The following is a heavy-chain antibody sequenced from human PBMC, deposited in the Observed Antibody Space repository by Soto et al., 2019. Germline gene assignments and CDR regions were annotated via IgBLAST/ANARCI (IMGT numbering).Heavy chain of an antibody. J-gene: IGHJ4*02. CDR3: VRDLHEPLATDALRVAN. D-gene: IGHD2-8*02. CDR1: GSTFSSYE. CDR2: ISSTGSGT. V-gene: IGHV3-48*03. Sequence: EMQLVESGGGLLRPGGSRRLSWAASGSTFSSYEMHWVPQLPGKGLEWISYISSTGSGTLYADSVRGRFTMSRDNTKNSVSLQMSSLRAEDTAVYYCVRDLHEPLATDALRVANWGQGTQVTVSS.